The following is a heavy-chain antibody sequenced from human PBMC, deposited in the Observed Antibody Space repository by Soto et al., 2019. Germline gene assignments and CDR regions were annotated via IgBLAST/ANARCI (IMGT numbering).Heavy chain of an antibody. CDR3: VKNSGWFNT. D-gene: IGHD3-10*01. CDR1: GFTFGTTD. Sequence: QLLQSGGGLVQPGGSLTLSCAASGFTFGTTDMSWVRQAPGEGVEWVSTIDGSGGITYYADSVKGRFTISRDNSRNTVYLQMNSLSGDDTALYYCVKNSGWFNTWGQGALVTVSS. V-gene: IGHV3-23*01. CDR2: IDGSGGIT. J-gene: IGHJ5*02.